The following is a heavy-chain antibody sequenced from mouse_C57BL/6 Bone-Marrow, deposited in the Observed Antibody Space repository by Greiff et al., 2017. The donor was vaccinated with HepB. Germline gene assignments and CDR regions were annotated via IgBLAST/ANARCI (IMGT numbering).Heavy chain of an antibody. CDR1: GYSITSGYY. D-gene: IGHD2-4*01. Sequence: EVQLQQSGPGLVKPSQSLSLTCSVTGYSITSGYYWNWIRQFPGNKLEWMGYISYDGSNNYNPSLKNRISITRDTSKNQFFLKLNSVTTEDTATYYCAREPFYDYDFAYWGQGTLVTVSA. CDR2: ISYDGSN. V-gene: IGHV3-6*01. J-gene: IGHJ3*01. CDR3: AREPFYDYDFAY.